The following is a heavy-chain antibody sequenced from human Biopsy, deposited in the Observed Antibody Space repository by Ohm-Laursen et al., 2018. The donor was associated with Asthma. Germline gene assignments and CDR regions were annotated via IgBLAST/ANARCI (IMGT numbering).Heavy chain of an antibody. CDR2: VKIKRHGGTT. D-gene: IGHD5-12*01. V-gene: IGHV3-15*01. CDR3: QRGFNGDDCGY. Sequence: SLRLSCAASGFTFSESCMTWVRQAPGKGLEWVGHVKIKRHGGTTDLAGPVKGRFTISRDDSKNTLYLQMNSLKTEDTAVYYCQRGFNGDDCGYWGQGTLVTVSS. J-gene: IGHJ4*02. CDR1: GFTFSESC.